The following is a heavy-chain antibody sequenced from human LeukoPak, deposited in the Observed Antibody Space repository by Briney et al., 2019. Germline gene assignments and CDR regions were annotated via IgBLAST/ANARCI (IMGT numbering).Heavy chain of an antibody. D-gene: IGHD1-26*01. CDR2: IKSKNDGGTT. CDR1: GFTFSSSA. J-gene: IGHJ4*02. Sequence: GGSLRLSCAASGFTFSSSALNWVRQAPGKGLEWVGRIKSKNDGGTTEYAAPVRGRFTISRDDSENTLSLQMNSLKIEDTAVYYCTKVIRGYSGSIDYWGQGTLVSVSS. CDR3: TKVIRGYSGSIDY. V-gene: IGHV3-15*01.